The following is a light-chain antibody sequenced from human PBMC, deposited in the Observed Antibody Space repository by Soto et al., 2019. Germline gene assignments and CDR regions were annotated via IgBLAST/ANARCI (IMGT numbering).Light chain of an antibody. Sequence: DIQMTQSPSPLSASIGDRVTITCRASQSIDNWLAWYQQKPGKAPQLLIYDASRVKTGVPSRFTASGSGTEFTLTINTLQADDSATYFCQHYNGYQYTFRPGTKVEIK. CDR2: DAS. CDR1: QSIDNW. J-gene: IGKJ2*01. CDR3: QHYNGYQYT. V-gene: IGKV1-5*01.